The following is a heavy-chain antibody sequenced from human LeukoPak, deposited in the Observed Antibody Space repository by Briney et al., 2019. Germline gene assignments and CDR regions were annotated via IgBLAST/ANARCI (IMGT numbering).Heavy chain of an antibody. CDR2: ISYRGST. J-gene: IGHJ4*02. CDR3: ARGRGLGVITPYSDS. Sequence: SETLSLTCTVSGGSTSGDHWSWIRQPPEKGLEWIGCISYRGSTNYNPSLKSRVTISIDTSKRHFSLKLTSVTAADTAVYYCARGRGLGVITPYSDSWGQGTLVTVSS. V-gene: IGHV4-59*08. D-gene: IGHD3-16*02. CDR1: GGSTSGDH.